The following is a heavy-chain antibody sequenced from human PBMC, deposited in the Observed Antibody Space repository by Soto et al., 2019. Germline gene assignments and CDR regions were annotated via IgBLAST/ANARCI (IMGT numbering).Heavy chain of an antibody. V-gene: IGHV4-30-2*01. CDR1: GGSINSGAYS. J-gene: IGHJ4*02. Sequence: QLQLQESGSGLVKPSQTLSLTCAVSGGSINSGAYSWSRIRQPPGKGLEWIGYIYHSGSTYYNPSLKSRVTISVDRSKNQFSLNLSSVTAADTAMYYCARGALRWSTSWDFDYWGQGTLVTVSS. D-gene: IGHD4-17*01. CDR3: ARGALRWSTSWDFDY. CDR2: IYHSGST.